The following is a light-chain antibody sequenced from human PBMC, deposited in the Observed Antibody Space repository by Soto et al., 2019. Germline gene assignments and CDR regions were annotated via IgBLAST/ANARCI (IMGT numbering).Light chain of an antibody. V-gene: IGLV3-21*04. CDR2: YDR. CDR3: QVWDTNNDHAV. CDR1: NIGSES. Sequence: SYELTQPPSVSVAPGKTARITGGEDNIGSESVHGYQQRPGQAPVLVIYYDRERPSGIPERFSGSNSGNTATLTISRVEAGDEADYYCQVWDTNNDHAVFGGGTKLTVL. J-gene: IGLJ2*01.